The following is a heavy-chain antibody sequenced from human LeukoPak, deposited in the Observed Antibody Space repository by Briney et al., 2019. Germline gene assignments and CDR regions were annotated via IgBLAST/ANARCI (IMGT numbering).Heavy chain of an antibody. Sequence: GGSLRLSCAASGFTFSSYAMSWVRQAPGKGLEWVSAISGSGGSTYYAGSVKGRFTISRDNSKNTLYLQMNSLRAEDTAVYYCAKDQSIAVALGYMDVWGKGTTVTVSS. J-gene: IGHJ6*03. CDR1: GFTFSSYA. CDR3: AKDQSIAVALGYMDV. CDR2: ISGSGGST. D-gene: IGHD6-19*01. V-gene: IGHV3-23*01.